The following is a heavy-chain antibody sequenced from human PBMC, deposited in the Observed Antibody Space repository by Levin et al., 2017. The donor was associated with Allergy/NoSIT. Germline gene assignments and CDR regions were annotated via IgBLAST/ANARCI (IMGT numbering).Heavy chain of an antibody. V-gene: IGHV3-9*01. CDR2: ISWNSENR. Sequence: SLKISCAASGFTFDDYAMHWVRQVPGKGLEWVSGISWNSENRGYADSVKGRFTISRDNAKNSLYLQMNSLRAEDTALYYCAKDSRNTNGYYYYNGMDVWGQGTTVTVSS. CDR1: GFTFDDYA. D-gene: IGHD2-8*01. CDR3: AKDSRNTNGYYYYNGMDV. J-gene: IGHJ6*02.